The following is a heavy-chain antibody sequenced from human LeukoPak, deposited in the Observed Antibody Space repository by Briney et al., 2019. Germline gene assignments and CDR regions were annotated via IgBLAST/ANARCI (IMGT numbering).Heavy chain of an antibody. Sequence: GGSLRLSCAASGFTFSRYWMHWVRQAPGEGLVWVSRIKTDGTYTSNADSVKGRFTISRDNAKSTLYLQMNSLRVEDTGVYYCVADLGDYADFWGQGTLVTVSS. CDR1: GFTFSRYW. J-gene: IGHJ4*02. V-gene: IGHV3-74*01. CDR3: VADLGDYADF. CDR2: IKTDGTYT.